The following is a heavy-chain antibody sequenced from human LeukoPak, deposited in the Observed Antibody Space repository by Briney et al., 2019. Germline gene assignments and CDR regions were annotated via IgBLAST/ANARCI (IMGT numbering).Heavy chain of an antibody. CDR3: ARSFLSVAAAATDY. CDR1: GFTFSSYS. Sequence: AGGSLRLSCAASGFTFSSYSMNWVRQAPGKGLEWVSSISSSSSYIYYADSVKGRFTISRDNAKNSLYLQMNSLRAEDTAVYYCARSFLSVAAAATDYWGQGTLVTVPS. D-gene: IGHD6-13*01. J-gene: IGHJ4*02. V-gene: IGHV3-21*01. CDR2: ISSSSSYI.